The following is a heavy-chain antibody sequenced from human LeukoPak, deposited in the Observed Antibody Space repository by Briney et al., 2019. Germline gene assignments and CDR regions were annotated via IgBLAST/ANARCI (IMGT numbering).Heavy chain of an antibody. Sequence: GGSLRLSCAASGFTFDDYAMHWVRQAPGKGLEWVSGISWNSGSIGYADSVKGRFTISRDNAKNSLYLQMNSLRAEDTALYYCAKDLGTAFGELVFDYWGQGTLVTVSS. V-gene: IGHV3-9*01. CDR3: AKDLGTAFGELVFDY. CDR1: GFTFDDYA. D-gene: IGHD3-10*01. CDR2: ISWNSGSI. J-gene: IGHJ4*02.